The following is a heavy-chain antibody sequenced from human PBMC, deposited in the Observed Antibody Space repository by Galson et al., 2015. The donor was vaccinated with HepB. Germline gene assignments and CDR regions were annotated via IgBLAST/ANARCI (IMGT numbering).Heavy chain of an antibody. Sequence: SVKVSCKASGYTFTGYYMHWVRQAPGQGLEWMGWINPNSGGTNYAQKFQGWVTMTRDTSISTAYMELSRLRSDGTAVYYCARVGSGSYMDAFDIWGQGTMVTVSS. CDR2: INPNSGGT. CDR3: ARVGSGSYMDAFDI. CDR1: GYTFTGYY. V-gene: IGHV1-2*04. J-gene: IGHJ3*02. D-gene: IGHD1-26*01.